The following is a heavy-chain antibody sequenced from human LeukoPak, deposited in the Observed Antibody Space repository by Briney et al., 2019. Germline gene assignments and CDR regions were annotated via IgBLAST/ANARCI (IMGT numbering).Heavy chain of an antibody. V-gene: IGHV1-2*02. D-gene: IGHD6-13*01. CDR2: INPNSGGT. CDR1: GYTFTGYY. CDR3: ARIAAADTANFDY. Sequence: GASVKVSCKASGYTFTGYYMHWVRQAPGQGLEWMGWINPNSGGTNYAQKFQGRVTMTRDTSISTAYMELSRLRSDDTAVYYCARIAAADTANFDYWGQGTLVTVSS. J-gene: IGHJ4*02.